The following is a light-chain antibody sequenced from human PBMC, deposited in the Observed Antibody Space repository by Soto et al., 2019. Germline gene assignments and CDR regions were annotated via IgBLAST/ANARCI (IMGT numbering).Light chain of an antibody. Sequence: DIQMTQSPSTLSASVGDRVTITCRASQSINNWLAWYQQKPGKAPKLFIFKASTLESGVPSRFSGSGSGTEFTLSISSLQPDDFATYFCQQCESFPRTFGQGTKVEIK. J-gene: IGKJ1*01. V-gene: IGKV1-5*03. CDR3: QQCESFPRT. CDR2: KAS. CDR1: QSINNW.